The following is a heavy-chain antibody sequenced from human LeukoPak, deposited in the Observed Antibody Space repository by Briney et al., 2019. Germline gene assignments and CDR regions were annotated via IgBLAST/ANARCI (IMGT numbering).Heavy chain of an antibody. Sequence: SETLSLTCTVSGGSISSSSYYWGWIRQPPGKGLEWIGEVFHSGNTNYNPSLESRVTISVDKSKNHLSLKLNSVTAADTAVYFCARGPAIFYYLDYWGQGALVIVSS. V-gene: IGHV4-61*05. J-gene: IGHJ4*02. CDR1: GGSISSSSYY. CDR2: VFHSGNT. CDR3: ARGPAIFYYLDY. D-gene: IGHD3-3*02.